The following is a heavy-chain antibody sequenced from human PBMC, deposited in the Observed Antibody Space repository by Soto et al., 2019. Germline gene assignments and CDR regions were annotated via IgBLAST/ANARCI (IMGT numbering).Heavy chain of an antibody. J-gene: IGHJ4*02. CDR2: ISSSSSTI. V-gene: IGHV3-48*01. D-gene: IGHD5-18*01. CDR1: GFTFSSSA. Sequence: GGSLRLSCVGSGFTFSSSAMSWVRQAPGKGLEWVSYISSSSSTIYYADSVKGRFTISRDNAKNSLYLQMNSLRAEDTAVYYCARDYSSYGPFDYWGQGTLVTVSS. CDR3: ARDYSSYGPFDY.